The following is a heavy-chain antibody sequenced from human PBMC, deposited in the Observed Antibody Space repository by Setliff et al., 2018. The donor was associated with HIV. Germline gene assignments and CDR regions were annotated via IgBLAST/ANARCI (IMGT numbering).Heavy chain of an antibody. Sequence: KPSETLSLTCTVSGGSVSNYYWTWIRQSAGKGLEWIGYIYYSGSTYYNPSLKSRVIISVDTSKNQFSLKLNSVTAADTAIYYCARAGMGALRSLFDYWGQGTLVTVSS. V-gene: IGHV4-59*08. D-gene: IGHD1-26*01. CDR3: ARAGMGALRSLFDY. CDR2: IYYSGST. J-gene: IGHJ4*02. CDR1: GGSVSNYY.